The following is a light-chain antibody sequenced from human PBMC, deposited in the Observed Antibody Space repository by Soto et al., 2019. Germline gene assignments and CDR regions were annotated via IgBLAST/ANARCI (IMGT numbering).Light chain of an antibody. J-gene: IGKJ5*01. CDR2: AAS. V-gene: IGKV3-11*01. CDR3: QQSSNWPPIT. CDR1: QSVSNS. Sequence: EVVLTQSPATLSLSPGERATLFCRASQSVSNSLAWYRQKPGQAPRLLIYAASNRATGIPARFSGSGSGTDFTLTISSLEPEDFAVYYCQQSSNWPPITFGQGRRLEIK.